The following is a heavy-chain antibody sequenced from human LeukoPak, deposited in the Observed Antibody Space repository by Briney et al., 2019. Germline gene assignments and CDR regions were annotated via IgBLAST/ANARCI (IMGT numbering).Heavy chain of an antibody. CDR3: ARDRIGSYYLRGYAFDI. CDR1: GGPISSYY. Sequence: SETLSLTYTVSGGPISSYYWSWIRQPPGKGLEWIGYIYYSGSTNYNPSLKSRVTISVDTSKNQFSLKLSSVTAADTAVYYCARDRIGSYYLRGYAFDIWGQGTMVTVSS. V-gene: IGHV4-59*01. D-gene: IGHD1-26*01. CDR2: IYYSGST. J-gene: IGHJ3*02.